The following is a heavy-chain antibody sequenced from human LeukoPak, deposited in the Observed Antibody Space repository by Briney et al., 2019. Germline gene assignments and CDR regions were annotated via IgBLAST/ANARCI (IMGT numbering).Heavy chain of an antibody. CDR2: ISSSSSYT. CDR3: ARERGIVVVPAAIPEGSFDY. J-gene: IGHJ4*02. Sequence: PGGSLRLSCAASGFTFSSYSMNWVRQAPGKGLEWVSSISSSSSYTYYADSVKGRFTISRDNAKNSLYLQMNSLRAEDTAVYYCARERGIVVVPAAIPEGSFDYWGQGTLVTVSS. CDR1: GFTFSSYS. D-gene: IGHD2-2*02. V-gene: IGHV3-21*01.